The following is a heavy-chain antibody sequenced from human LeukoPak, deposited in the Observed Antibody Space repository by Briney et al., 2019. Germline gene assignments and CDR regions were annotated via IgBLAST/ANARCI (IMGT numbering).Heavy chain of an antibody. D-gene: IGHD3-16*02. V-gene: IGHV1-46*01. J-gene: IGHJ4*02. CDR2: INPSGGST. Sequence: ASVKVSCKASGYTFTSYYMHWVRQAPGQGREGMGIINPSGGSTSYAQKFQGRVTMTRDMSTSTVYMGLSSLRSEDTAVYYCARGGDYDYVWGSYRIDYWGQGTLVTVSS. CDR1: GYTFTSYY. CDR3: ARGGDYDYVWGSYRIDY.